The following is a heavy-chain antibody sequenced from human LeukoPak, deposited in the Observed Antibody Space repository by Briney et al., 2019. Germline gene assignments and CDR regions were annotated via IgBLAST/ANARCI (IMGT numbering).Heavy chain of an antibody. J-gene: IGHJ2*01. Sequence: SGTLSLTCTVSGGSISSYYWSWIRQPPGKGLEWIGYIYYSGSTNYNPSLKSRVTISVDTSKNQFSLKLSSVTAADTAVYYCARGVAAAANRHFDLWGRGTLVTVSS. CDR2: IYYSGST. CDR1: GGSISSYY. CDR3: ARGVAAAANRHFDL. V-gene: IGHV4-59*08. D-gene: IGHD6-13*01.